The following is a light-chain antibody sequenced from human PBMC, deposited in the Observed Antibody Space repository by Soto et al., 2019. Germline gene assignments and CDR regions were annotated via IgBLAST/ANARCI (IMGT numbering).Light chain of an antibody. CDR1: QSVSSSF. CDR2: GAS. J-gene: IGKJ1*01. CDR3: HQYGISPWT. Sequence: EIVLTQSPGTLSLSPGERATLSCRASQSVSSSFLAWYQQKPGQAPRLLIYGASSRATGIPERFSGSGSGTDFTLTISGLEAEDFAVYYCHQYGISPWTFGQGTKVEIK. V-gene: IGKV3-20*01.